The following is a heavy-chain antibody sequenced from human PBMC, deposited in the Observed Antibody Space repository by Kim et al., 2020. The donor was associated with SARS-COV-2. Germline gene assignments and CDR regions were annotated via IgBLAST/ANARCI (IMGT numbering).Heavy chain of an antibody. CDR2: TT. J-gene: IGHJ4*02. Sequence: TTNYADSVKGRFTISRHNSKNTVYLQMNSLSAEDTAVYFCARNLVTGHDDFWGQGTLVTVSS. V-gene: IGHV3-53*04. D-gene: IGHD1-20*01. CDR3: ARNLVTGHDDF.